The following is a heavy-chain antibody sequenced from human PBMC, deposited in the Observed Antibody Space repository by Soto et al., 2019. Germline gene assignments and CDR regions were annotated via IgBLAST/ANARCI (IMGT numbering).Heavy chain of an antibody. D-gene: IGHD2-15*01. J-gene: IGHJ6*03. Sequence: QVQLQESGPGLVKPSETLSLTCTVSGGSISSYYWSWIRQPPGKGLEWIGYIYYSGSTNYNPSLKSRCTISVDTSKNQISLKLSSVSAADAAVYYCARHRHEILSYYYYYYMDVWGKGTTVTVSS. CDR3: ARHRHEILSYYYYYYMDV. CDR2: IYYSGST. CDR1: GGSISSYY. V-gene: IGHV4-59*08.